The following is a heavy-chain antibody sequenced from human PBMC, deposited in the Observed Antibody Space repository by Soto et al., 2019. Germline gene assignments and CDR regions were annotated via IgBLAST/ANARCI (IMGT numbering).Heavy chain of an antibody. CDR2: ISASGAYT. Sequence: GGSLRLSCAASGFTFNNYAVSWARKTPGKGLEWVATISASGAYTFYADSVKGRFTISRDNSQNNLFLHMRSLRAGDTATYYCAKEVIAARPYYFDHWGQGTLVTVSS. CDR1: GFTFNNYA. V-gene: IGHV3-23*01. D-gene: IGHD6-6*01. CDR3: AKEVIAARPYYFDH. J-gene: IGHJ4*02.